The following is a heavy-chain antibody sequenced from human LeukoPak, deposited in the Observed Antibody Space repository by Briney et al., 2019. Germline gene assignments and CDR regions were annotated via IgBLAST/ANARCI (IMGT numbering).Heavy chain of an antibody. V-gene: IGHV4-4*07. D-gene: IGHD6-13*01. CDR1: GGSISSYY. CDR3: ARDGDSSSWYFRAFDI. Sequence: SETLSLTCTVSGGSISSYYWSWIRQPAGKGLEWIGRIYTSGSTNYNPSLKSRVTMSVDTSKNQFSLKLSSVTAADTAVYYCARDGDSSSWYFRAFDIWGQGTMVTVSS. CDR2: IYTSGST. J-gene: IGHJ3*02.